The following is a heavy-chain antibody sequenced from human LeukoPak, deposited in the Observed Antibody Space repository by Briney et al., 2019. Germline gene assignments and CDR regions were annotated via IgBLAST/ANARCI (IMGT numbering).Heavy chain of an antibody. CDR1: GGSISSYY. J-gene: IGHJ6*03. CDR3: ARVEYSYSVTTVQYYYYMDV. V-gene: IGHV4-59*01. Sequence: PSETLSLTCTVSGGSISSYYWSWIRQPPGKGLEWVGYMYYSGRTNYNPPLKSRVTISVGTSKNQFSLKLSSVTAADTAVYYCARVEYSYSVTTVQYYYYMDVWGKGTTVTVSS. CDR2: MYYSGRT. D-gene: IGHD4-11*01.